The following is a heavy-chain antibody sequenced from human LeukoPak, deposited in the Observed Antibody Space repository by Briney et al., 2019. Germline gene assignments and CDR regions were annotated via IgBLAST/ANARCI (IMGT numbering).Heavy chain of an antibody. J-gene: IGHJ6*02. CDR3: ASGRRGGYGLDV. CDR1: GYTFTDYY. V-gene: IGHV1-2*02. D-gene: IGHD3-16*01. CDR2: INSNSGDT. Sequence: ASVKVSCKASGYTFTDYYIHWVRQAPGQGLDCMESINSNSGDTEYARAFQGRVTMTRDTSISTCHMELVRLKSYDTAAYYCASGRRGGYGLDVWDQGTTVTVSS.